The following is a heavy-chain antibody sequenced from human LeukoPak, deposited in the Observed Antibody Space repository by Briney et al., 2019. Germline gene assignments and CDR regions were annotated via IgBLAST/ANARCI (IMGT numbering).Heavy chain of an antibody. V-gene: IGHV3-7*01. D-gene: IGHD1-26*01. CDR1: GFTFSTYW. CDR3: AREVGGSLDY. Sequence: GGSLRLSCAASGFTFSTYWMAWLRQAPGKGLEWVANIKGDESAKHQADSVKGRFTISRDNAQNSVYLQMTSLRGEDTAVYYCAREVGGSLDYWGQGTLVTVSS. J-gene: IGHJ4*02. CDR2: IKGDESAK.